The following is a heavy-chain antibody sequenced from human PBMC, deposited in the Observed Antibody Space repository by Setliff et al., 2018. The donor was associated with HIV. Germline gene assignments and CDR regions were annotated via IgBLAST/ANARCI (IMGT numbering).Heavy chain of an antibody. CDR1: GFTFSNYW. D-gene: IGHD3-10*01. Sequence: PGGSLRLSCAASGFTFSNYWMHWVRQVPGKGLVWVSRINSDGSDTNYADSVKGRFTTSRDNAKNTMYLQMNSLRAEDTAVYYCAKFPVFKWFGERQGWFDLWGQGTLVTVSS. CDR2: INSDGSDT. V-gene: IGHV3-74*01. CDR3: AKFPVFKWFGERQGWFDL. J-gene: IGHJ5*02.